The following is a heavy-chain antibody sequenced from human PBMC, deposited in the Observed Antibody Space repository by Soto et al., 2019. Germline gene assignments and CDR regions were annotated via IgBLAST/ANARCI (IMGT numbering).Heavy chain of an antibody. J-gene: IGHJ6*02. CDR1: GFTFSSHA. CDR3: PNEIESYDFCSGCRPHCMDF. D-gene: IGHD3-3*01. Sequence: GGSLRLSCAASGFTFSSHAISWVRQAPGKGLEWVSRFSGGAGSSYSADAVKGRVTFSSANSKNTQYLQLNSLRAEDTAVYYCPNEIESYDFCSGCRPHCMDFWGQGTTVTVSS. CDR2: FSGGAGSS. V-gene: IGHV3-23*01.